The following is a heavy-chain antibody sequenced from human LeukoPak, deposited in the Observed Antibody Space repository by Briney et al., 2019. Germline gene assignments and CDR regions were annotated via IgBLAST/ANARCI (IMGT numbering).Heavy chain of an antibody. CDR3: AELGITMIGGV. CDR2: IDSGSNNI. D-gene: IGHD3-10*02. Sequence: GGSLRLSCAASGFTFSTYSMNWVRQAPGKGLEWVSDIDSGSNNIHYADSVKGRFTISRDNAKNSLYLQMNSLRAEDTAVYYCAELGITMIGGVWGKGTTVTISS. CDR1: GFTFSTYS. V-gene: IGHV3-48*04. J-gene: IGHJ6*04.